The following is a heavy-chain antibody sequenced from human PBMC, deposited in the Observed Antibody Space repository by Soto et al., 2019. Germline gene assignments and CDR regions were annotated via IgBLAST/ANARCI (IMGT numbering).Heavy chain of an antibody. CDR2: IYYSGST. V-gene: IGHV4-30-4*01. CDR1: GGSISSGDYY. J-gene: IGHJ6*02. D-gene: IGHD6-13*01. CDR3: ARDAAAAAHYYYGMDV. Sequence: SETLSLTCTVSGGSISSGDYYWSWIRQPPGKGLEWVGYIYYSGSTYYNPSLKSRVTISVDTSKNQFSLKLSSVTAADTAVYYCARDAAAAAHYYYGMDVWGQGTTVTVSS.